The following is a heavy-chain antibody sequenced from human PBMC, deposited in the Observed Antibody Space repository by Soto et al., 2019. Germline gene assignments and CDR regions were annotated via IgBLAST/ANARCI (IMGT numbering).Heavy chain of an antibody. D-gene: IGHD2-15*01. CDR2: IGGTAYST. CDR1: GFSISSYA. Sequence: DVQLLESGGGLVQPGGSLRLSCAASGFSISSYAMGWIRQAPGKGRDWVSIIGGTAYSTHYADSVKGRFTISRANSKNTVYLQMNGLRVADTAIYYCLGSGCSPEYWGQGTLVTVAS. CDR3: LGSGCSPEY. V-gene: IGHV3-23*01. J-gene: IGHJ4*02.